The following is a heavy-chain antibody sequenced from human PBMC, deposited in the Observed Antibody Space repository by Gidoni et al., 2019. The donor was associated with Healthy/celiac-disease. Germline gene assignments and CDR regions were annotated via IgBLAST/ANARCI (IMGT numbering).Heavy chain of an antibody. CDR3: ARRGYRYYYDSSGSQGWFDP. Sequence: EVQLVQSGAEVKKPGESLKIYCKGFGYSFTSYWIGGVRQMPGKGLEWMGIIYPGDSDTRYSPSFQGQVTISADKSISTAYLQWSSLKASDTAMYYCARRGYRYYYDSSGSQGWFDPWGQGTLVTVSS. V-gene: IGHV5-51*01. CDR2: IYPGDSDT. D-gene: IGHD3-22*01. J-gene: IGHJ5*02. CDR1: GYSFTSYW.